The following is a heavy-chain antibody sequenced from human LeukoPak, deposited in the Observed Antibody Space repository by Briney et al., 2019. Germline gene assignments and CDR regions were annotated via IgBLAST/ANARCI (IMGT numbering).Heavy chain of an antibody. CDR3: ARGLGYCSSTSCSGTYNWFDP. J-gene: IGHJ5*02. CDR1: GFTFGNYA. V-gene: IGHV3-23*01. D-gene: IGHD2-2*01. CDR2: MSGSGSST. Sequence: HSGGSLRLSCAASGFTFGNYAMTWVRQAPGKGLEWVSSMSGSGSSTYFAESVKGRFTISRDNSKNTLYLQMNSLRAEDTAVYYCARGLGYCSSTSCSGTYNWFDPWGQGTLVTVSS.